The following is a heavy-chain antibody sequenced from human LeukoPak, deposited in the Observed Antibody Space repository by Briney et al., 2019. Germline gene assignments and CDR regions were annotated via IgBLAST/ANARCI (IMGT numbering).Heavy chain of an antibody. CDR3: ARLGYSSGWYWFDP. D-gene: IGHD6-19*01. CDR2: IYYSGST. V-gene: IGHV4-39*01. CDR1: GGSISSSSYY. J-gene: IGHJ5*02. Sequence: PSETLSLTCTVSGGSISSSSYYWGWIRQPPGKGLEWIGSIYYSGSTYYNPSLKSRVTISVDTFKNQFSLKLSSVTAADTAVYYCARLGYSSGWYWFDPWGQGTLVTVSS.